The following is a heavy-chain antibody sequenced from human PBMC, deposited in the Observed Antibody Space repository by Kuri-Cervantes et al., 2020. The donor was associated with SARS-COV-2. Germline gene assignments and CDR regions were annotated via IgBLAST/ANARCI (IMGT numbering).Heavy chain of an antibody. J-gene: IGHJ4*02. V-gene: IGHV4-39*01. CDR1: GDSISSSSYY. CDR2: MYYSGST. D-gene: IGHD3-3*01. Sequence: SETLSLTCTVSGDSISSSSYYWGWIRQPPGKGLEWIGSMYYSGSTYYNPSLKSRVTISVDTSKNQFSLKLSSVTGADTAVYYCARLAIFGVVTDWDYYFDYWGQGTLVTVSS. CDR3: ARLAIFGVVTDWDYYFDY.